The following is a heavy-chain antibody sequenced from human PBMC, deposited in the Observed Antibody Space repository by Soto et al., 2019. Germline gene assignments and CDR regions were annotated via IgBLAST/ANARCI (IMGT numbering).Heavy chain of an antibody. D-gene: IGHD3-10*01. V-gene: IGHV4-59*01. CDR3: ARVLRFGELLSSYYYGMDV. J-gene: IGHJ6*02. Sequence: SETLSLTCTVSCGSLSSYYWGWIRQSPGKGLELIGSIFYSGSFNHNPSLKSRATISLDTSKNQFSLKLTSVTAADTAVYYCARVLRFGELLSSYYYGMDVWGQGTTVTVSS. CDR2: IFYSGSF. CDR1: CGSLSSYY.